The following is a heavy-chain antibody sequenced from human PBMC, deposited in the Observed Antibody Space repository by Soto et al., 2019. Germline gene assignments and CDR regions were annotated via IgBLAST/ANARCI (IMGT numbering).Heavy chain of an antibody. Sequence: ASGKVSCKASGYTFTSYAMHWVRQAPGQRLEWMGWINAGNGNTKYSQKFQGRVTITRDTSASTAYMELSSLRSEDTAVYYCARDRDYDFPDYWGQGTLVTVSS. CDR2: INAGNGNT. CDR3: ARDRDYDFPDY. D-gene: IGHD3-3*01. V-gene: IGHV1-3*01. CDR1: GYTFTSYA. J-gene: IGHJ4*02.